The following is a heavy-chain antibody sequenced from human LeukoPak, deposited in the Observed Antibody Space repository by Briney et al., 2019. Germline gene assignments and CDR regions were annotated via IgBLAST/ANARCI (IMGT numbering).Heavy chain of an antibody. CDR3: ARDQKGYSSSSWYYYYYMDV. Sequence: EAGGSLRLSCAASGFTFSSYSMNWVRQAPGKGLEWVSSISSSSYIYYADSVKGRFTISRDNAKNSLYPQMNSLRAEDTAVYYCARDQKGYSSSSWYYYYYMDVWGKGTTVTVSS. CDR2: ISSSSYI. CDR1: GFTFSSYS. J-gene: IGHJ6*03. V-gene: IGHV3-21*01. D-gene: IGHD6-6*01.